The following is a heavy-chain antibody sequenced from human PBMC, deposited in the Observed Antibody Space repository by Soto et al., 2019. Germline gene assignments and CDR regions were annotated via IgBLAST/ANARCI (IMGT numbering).Heavy chain of an antibody. V-gene: IGHV3-23*01. D-gene: IGHD3-16*01. CDR2: ISGSGGST. CDR1: GFTFSSYA. CDR3: ARSRLRGEFAAFDI. J-gene: IGHJ3*02. Sequence: GGSLRLSCAASGFTFSSYAMSWVRQAPGKGLEWVSAISGSGGSTYYADSVKGRFTISRDNSKNTLYLQMNSLRVEDTAVYYCARSRLRGEFAAFDIWGQGTMVTVSS.